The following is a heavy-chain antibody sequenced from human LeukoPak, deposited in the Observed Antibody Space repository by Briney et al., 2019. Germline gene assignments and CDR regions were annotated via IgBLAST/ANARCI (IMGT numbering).Heavy chain of an antibody. J-gene: IGHJ4*02. CDR2: ISSSSSYI. D-gene: IGHD6-6*01. Sequence: GGSLRLSCAASGFTFSSYSMNWVRQAPGKGLEWVSSISSSSSYIYYADSVKGRFTISRDNAKNSLYLQMNSLRAEDTAVYYCARAHVIAAREDYWGQGTLVTVSS. CDR1: GFTFSSYS. CDR3: ARAHVIAAREDY. V-gene: IGHV3-21*01.